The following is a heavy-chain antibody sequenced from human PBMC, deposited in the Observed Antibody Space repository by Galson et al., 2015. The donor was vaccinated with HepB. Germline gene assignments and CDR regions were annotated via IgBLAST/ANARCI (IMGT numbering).Heavy chain of an antibody. V-gene: IGHV3-23*01. CDR2: ISGSGGLR. CDR1: GFTFARYA. CDR3: AKDRVDYYDSDGHIDAFDV. D-gene: IGHD3-22*01. J-gene: IGHJ3*01. Sequence: SLRLSCAPSGFTFARYAMTWVRQAPGKGLEWISLISGSGGLRYYAESVKGRVTISRDNAKKTRDLQMNSLRSEDTAVYYCAKDRVDYYDSDGHIDAFDVWGQGTVVTVSS.